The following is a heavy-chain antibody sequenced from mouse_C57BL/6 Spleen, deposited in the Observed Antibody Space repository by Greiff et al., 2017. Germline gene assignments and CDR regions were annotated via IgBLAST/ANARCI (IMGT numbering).Heavy chain of an antibody. V-gene: IGHV5-6*01. CDR3: ARHEGLSYFFDY. J-gene: IGHJ2*01. D-gene: IGHD2-1*01. CDR2: ISSGGSYT. CDR1: GFTFSSYG. Sequence: EVNVVESGGDLVKPGGSLKLSCAASGFTFSSYGMSWVRQTPDKRLEWVATISSGGSYTYYPDSVKGRFTISRDNATNTLYLQMSSLKSEDTAMYYCARHEGLSYFFDYWGQGTTLTVSS.